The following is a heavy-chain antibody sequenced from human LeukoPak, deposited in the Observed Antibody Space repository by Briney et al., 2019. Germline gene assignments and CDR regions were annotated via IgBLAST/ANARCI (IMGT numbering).Heavy chain of an antibody. V-gene: IGHV1-69*02. Sequence: GSSVKVSCKASGGTFSSYTISWVRQAPGQGLEWMGRIIPILGIANYAQKFQGRVTITADKSTSTASMELSSLRSEDTAVYYCARGKGYYGSGSYYYYMDVWGKGTTVTVSS. J-gene: IGHJ6*03. CDR3: ARGKGYYGSGSYYYYMDV. CDR2: IIPILGIA. D-gene: IGHD3-10*01. CDR1: GGTFSSYT.